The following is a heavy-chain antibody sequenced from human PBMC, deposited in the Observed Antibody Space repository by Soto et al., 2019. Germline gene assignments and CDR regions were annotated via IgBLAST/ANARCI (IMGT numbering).Heavy chain of an antibody. V-gene: IGHV3-30-3*01. CDR3: ARDPTLETTDTTHYYIMDV. CDR1: GFAFSNHA. Sequence: QVQLVESGGGMVQPGGSLRLSCAASGFAFSNHAIHWVRQAPGKGLEWVAVISYDGVYKYYIDSVKGRFTISRDNSKKTLYLQMNPLRPADTAVYYWARDPTLETTDTTHYYIMDVWGQGTTVTVSS. CDR2: ISYDGVYK. J-gene: IGHJ6*02. D-gene: IGHD1-1*01.